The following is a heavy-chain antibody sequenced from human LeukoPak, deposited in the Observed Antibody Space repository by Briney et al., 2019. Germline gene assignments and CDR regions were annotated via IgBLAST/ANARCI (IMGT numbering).Heavy chain of an antibody. J-gene: IGHJ3*02. CDR3: ARSSYYYGADAFDI. V-gene: IGHV4-61*05. CDR1: GGSISGSTYY. CDR2: IYYSGST. D-gene: IGHD3-10*01. Sequence: SETLSLTCTVSGGSISGSTYYWGWIRQPPGKGLEWIGYIYYSGSTNYNPSLKSRVTISVDTSKNQFSLKLSSVTAADTAVYYCARSSYYYGADAFDIWGQGTMVTVSS.